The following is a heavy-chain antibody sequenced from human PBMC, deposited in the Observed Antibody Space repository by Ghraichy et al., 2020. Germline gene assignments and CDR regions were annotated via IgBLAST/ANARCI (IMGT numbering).Heavy chain of an antibody. CDR2: ISSSVSYI. Sequence: GGSLRLSCAASGFTFSNYNMNWVRQAPGKGLEWVSSISSSVSYIYYADSVKGRFTISRDSAKNSLYLQMNSLRAEDTALYYCARDRDQLLRGGMDVWGQGTTVTVSS. CDR3: ARDRDQLLRGGMDV. CDR1: GFTFSNYN. J-gene: IGHJ6*02. D-gene: IGHD2-2*01. V-gene: IGHV3-21*01.